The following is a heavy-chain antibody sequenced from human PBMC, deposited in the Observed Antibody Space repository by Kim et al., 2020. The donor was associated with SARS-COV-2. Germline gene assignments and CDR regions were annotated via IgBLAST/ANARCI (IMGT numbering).Heavy chain of an antibody. Sequence: ASVKVSCKASGYTFTSYGISWVRQAPGQGLEWMGWISAYNGNTNYAQKLQGRVTMTTDTSTSTAYMELRSLRSDDTAVYYCARVRVTTTLGRYFDLWGRGTLVTVSS. D-gene: IGHD5-12*01. CDR2: ISAYNGNT. J-gene: IGHJ2*01. CDR1: GYTFTSYG. CDR3: ARVRVTTTLGRYFDL. V-gene: IGHV1-18*01.